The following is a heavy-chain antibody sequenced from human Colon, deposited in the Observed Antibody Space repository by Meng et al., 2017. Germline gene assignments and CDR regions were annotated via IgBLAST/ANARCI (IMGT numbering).Heavy chain of an antibody. V-gene: IGHV4-4*02. D-gene: IGHD3-9*01. CDR3: VRQGMTSYSWGY. J-gene: IGHJ4*02. CDR1: SGSISSRNC. CDR2: SSKSGTT. Sequence: HLQRPRPCLVKLLGPPAPPCAASSGSISSRNCWSWGRQRPGKGQEWSWDSSKSGTTYYNPSLKSRHTITGAWSKNQFSLNLNSVSAADTALYYCVRQGMTSYSWGYWGQGTLVTVSS.